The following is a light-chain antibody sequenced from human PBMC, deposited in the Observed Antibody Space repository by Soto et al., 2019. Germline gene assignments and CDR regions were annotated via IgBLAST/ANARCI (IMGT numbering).Light chain of an antibody. CDR1: QTISSW. CDR2: AAS. V-gene: IGKV1-5*01. J-gene: IGKJ1*01. Sequence: DIQMTQSPSTLSGSVGDRVTITFLASQTISSWLAWYQQKPGKAPKLLIYAASSLQSGDPSRFSGSGSGTDFTLTISSLQPEDFATYYCQHYNSYSEAFGQGTKVDIK. CDR3: QHYNSYSEA.